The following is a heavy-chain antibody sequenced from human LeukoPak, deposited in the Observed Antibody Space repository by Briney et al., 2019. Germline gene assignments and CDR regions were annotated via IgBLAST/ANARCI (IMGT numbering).Heavy chain of an antibody. J-gene: IGHJ4*02. V-gene: IGHV3-23*01. CDR2: ISGSGGST. Sequence: GGSLRLSCATSGFTFMNYAMSWVRQAPGKGLEWVSGISGSGGSTYYADSLKGRFTISRDNSKDTLYVQMNSLRAEDTAVYYCAGPGDTMVRGVIWGQGTLVTVSS. CDR3: AGPGDTMVRGVI. CDR1: GFTFMNYA. D-gene: IGHD3-10*01.